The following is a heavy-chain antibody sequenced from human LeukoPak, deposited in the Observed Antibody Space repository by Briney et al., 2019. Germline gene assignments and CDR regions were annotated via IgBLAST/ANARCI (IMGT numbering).Heavy chain of an antibody. Sequence: PSQTLSLTCTVSGGSIIDFTASYWGWTRQPPGKGLEWIGSIFYSGSTYYDPSLKSRVTISIDTSKNQFSLKLSSVTAADTAVYYCARGQPINYDNWFDPWGQGTLVTVSS. D-gene: IGHD3-3*01. CDR3: ARGQPINYDNWFDP. V-gene: IGHV4-39*01. J-gene: IGHJ5*02. CDR2: IFYSGST. CDR1: GGSIIDFTASY.